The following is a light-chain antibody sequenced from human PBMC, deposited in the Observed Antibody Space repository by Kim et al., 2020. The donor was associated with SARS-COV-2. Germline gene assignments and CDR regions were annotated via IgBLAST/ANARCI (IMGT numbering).Light chain of an antibody. CDR1: SSDVGGYNY. J-gene: IGLJ1*01. CDR3: SSYTSGSTV. Sequence: QSALTQPASVSGSPGQSITISCTGTSSDVGGYNYVSWYQQHPGKAPKLMIYDVSKRPSGVSNRFSGSNSGNTASLTISGLQPEDEADYYCSSYTSGSTVFGTGTKVTVL. CDR2: DVS. V-gene: IGLV2-14*01.